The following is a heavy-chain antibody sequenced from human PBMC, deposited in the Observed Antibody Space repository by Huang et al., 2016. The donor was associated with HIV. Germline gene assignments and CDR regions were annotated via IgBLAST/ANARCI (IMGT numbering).Heavy chain of an antibody. V-gene: IGHV3-9*01. CDR3: AKDNGYGYAGWFDP. CDR1: GFTFDDYA. D-gene: IGHD5-12*01. J-gene: IGHJ5*02. Sequence: EVQLVESGGGLVQPGRSLRLSCAASGFTFDDYAMHWVRQAPGKGLEWVSGISWNSGTIGYADSVKGRFTMSRDNAKNSLYLQMNSLRAEDTALYYCAKDNGYGYAGWFDPWGQGTLVTVSS. CDR2: ISWNSGTI.